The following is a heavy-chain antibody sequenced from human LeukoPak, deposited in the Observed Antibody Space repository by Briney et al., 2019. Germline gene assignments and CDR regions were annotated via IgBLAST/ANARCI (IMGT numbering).Heavy chain of an antibody. D-gene: IGHD1-1*01. CDR2: INPNSGGT. CDR3: ARADWNDGEIDY. CDR1: GYTFTGYY. V-gene: IGHV1-2*02. Sequence: APVKVSCKASGYTFTGYYMHWVRQAPGQGLEWMGWINPNSGGTNYAQKFQGRVTMTRDTSISTAYMELSRLRSDDTAVYYCARADWNDGEIDYWGQGTLVTVSS. J-gene: IGHJ4*02.